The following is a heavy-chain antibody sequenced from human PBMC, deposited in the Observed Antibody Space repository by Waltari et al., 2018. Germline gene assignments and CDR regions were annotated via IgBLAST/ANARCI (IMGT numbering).Heavy chain of an antibody. CDR3: ARSSLIAAAGTNWFDP. D-gene: IGHD6-13*01. V-gene: IGHV4-38-2*01. CDR1: GYSISSGYY. J-gene: IGHJ5*02. Sequence: QVQLQESGPGLVKPSETLSLTCAVSGYSISSGYYWGWLRQPPGKGLEWIGSIYHSGSTYYNPSLKSRVTISVDTSKNQFSLKLSSVTAADTAVYYCARSSLIAAAGTNWFDPWGQGTLVTVSS. CDR2: IYHSGST.